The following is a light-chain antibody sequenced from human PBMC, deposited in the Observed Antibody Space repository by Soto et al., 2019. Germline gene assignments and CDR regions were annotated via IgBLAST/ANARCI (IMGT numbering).Light chain of an antibody. J-gene: IGKJ4*01. Sequence: EIVMTQSPATLSVSPGERATLSCRASQSVSSNLAWYQQKPGQAPRLLIYGASTRATGIPARLSGSGSGTEFTLTTSSLQSKDFAVYYCQQYNNWPTLLTLGGGTKVEIK. CDR1: QSVSSN. CDR3: QQYNNWPTLLT. CDR2: GAS. V-gene: IGKV3-15*01.